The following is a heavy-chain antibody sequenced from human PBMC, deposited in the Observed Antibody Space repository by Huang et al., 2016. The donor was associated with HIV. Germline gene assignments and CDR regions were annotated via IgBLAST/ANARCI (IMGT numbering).Heavy chain of an antibody. J-gene: IGHJ5*02. CDR3: VRDQGRLAVGGIDNWFDP. Sequence: QVRLQESGPGLVKPSETLSLSCTVSGDSVSSHSWGWIRHPPGKGLEWSGNVYDRWTIKYNPRLNSRITISVDTSKNGFSLNITSVSAADTAMYFCVRDQGRLAVGGIDNWFDPWGQGALVTVSS. D-gene: IGHD6-19*01. CDR2: VYDRWTI. CDR1: GDSVSSHS. V-gene: IGHV4-59*02.